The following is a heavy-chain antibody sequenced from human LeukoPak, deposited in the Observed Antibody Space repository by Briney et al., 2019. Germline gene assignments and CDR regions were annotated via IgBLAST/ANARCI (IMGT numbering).Heavy chain of an antibody. CDR1: GYTFTGYY. CDR3: ARALSHYYDSSGYMFGDAFDI. D-gene: IGHD3-22*01. J-gene: IGHJ3*02. V-gene: IGHV1-2*02. Sequence: GASVKVSCKASGYTFTGYYMHWVRQAPGQGLEWMGWINPNSGGTNYAQKFQGRVTMTRDTSISTAYMELRSLRSDDTAVYYCARALSHYYDSSGYMFGDAFDIWGQGTMVTVSS. CDR2: INPNSGGT.